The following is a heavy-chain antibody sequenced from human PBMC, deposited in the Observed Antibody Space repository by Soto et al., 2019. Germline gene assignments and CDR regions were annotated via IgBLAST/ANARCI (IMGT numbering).Heavy chain of an antibody. CDR3: ARHNLYGPLGY. CDR2: ISGSGGST. CDR1: GFTFSSYA. D-gene: IGHD4-17*01. V-gene: IGHV3-23*01. Sequence: PGGSLRLSCAASGFTFSSYAMSWVRQAPGKGLEWVSAISGSGGSTYYADSVKGRFTISRDNAKNTLYLQMNSLRAEDTAVYYCARHNLYGPLGYWGQGTLVTVSS. J-gene: IGHJ4*02.